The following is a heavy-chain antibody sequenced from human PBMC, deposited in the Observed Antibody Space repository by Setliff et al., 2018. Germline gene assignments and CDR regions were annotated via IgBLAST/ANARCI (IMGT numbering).Heavy chain of an antibody. CDR3: ARDVSGFCTGEVDP. CDR1: GFTFSSYC. Sequence: GGSLRLSCAASGFTFSSYCMSWVRQAPGKGLEWVANIDHGGGAKFYVDSVKGRFTISRDNAKNSLYLQMISLRVEDTAVYYCARDVSGFCTGEVDPLGQGTLVTVSS. CDR2: IDHGGGAK. J-gene: IGHJ5*02. D-gene: IGHD2-8*02. V-gene: IGHV3-7*01.